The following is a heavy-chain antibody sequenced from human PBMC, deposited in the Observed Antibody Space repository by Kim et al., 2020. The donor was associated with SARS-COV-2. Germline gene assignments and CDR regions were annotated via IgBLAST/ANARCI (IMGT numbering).Heavy chain of an antibody. D-gene: IGHD1-26*01. V-gene: IGHV3-74*01. CDR2: IISSGTTT. J-gene: IGHJ5*01. CDR1: GFPFSDYT. CDR3: VRSVQWGLDS. Sequence: GGSLRLSCAASGFPFSDYTMHWVRQAPGKGLMWVSRIISSGTTTTYADSVRGRFTISRDNAKYTLHLQMNSLGTEDTAVYYCVRSVQWGLDSWGQGTLVT.